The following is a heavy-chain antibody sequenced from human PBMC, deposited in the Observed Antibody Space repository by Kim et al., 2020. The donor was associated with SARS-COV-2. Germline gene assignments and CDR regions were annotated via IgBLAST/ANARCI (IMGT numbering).Heavy chain of an antibody. V-gene: IGHV4-59*01. CDR2: GST. CDR3: ARDSSSWYD. D-gene: IGHD6-13*01. Sequence: GSTNYNPCLKSRVTKAVDTSKNQFALKLSSVTAADTAVYYCARDSSSWYDWGQGTLVTVSS. J-gene: IGHJ4*02.